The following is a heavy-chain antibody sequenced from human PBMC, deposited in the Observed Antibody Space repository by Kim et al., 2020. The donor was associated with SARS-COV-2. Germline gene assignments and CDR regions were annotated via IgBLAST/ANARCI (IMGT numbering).Heavy chain of an antibody. D-gene: IGHD3-22*01. J-gene: IGHJ4*02. CDR2: IIPIFGTA. CDR3: ARWATAYYYDSSGYYYFDY. Sequence: SVKVSCKASGGTFSSYAISWVRQAPGQGLEWMGGIIPIFGTANYAQKFQGRVTITADESTSTAYMELSSLRSEDTAVYYCARWATAYYYDSSGYYYFDYWGQGTLVTVSS. CDR1: GGTFSSYA. V-gene: IGHV1-69*13.